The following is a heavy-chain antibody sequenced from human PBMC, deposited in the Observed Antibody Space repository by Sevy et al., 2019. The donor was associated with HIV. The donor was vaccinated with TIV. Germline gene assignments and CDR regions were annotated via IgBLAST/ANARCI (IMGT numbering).Heavy chain of an antibody. CDR3: ARHGGLVYRAFDF. D-gene: IGHD2-8*01. V-gene: IGHV4-39*01. Sequence: SETLSLTCTVSGVSMSSSDYDWGWIRQPQGKGLEWIGSMYFSGRSKYKSSLQSRVTIPIDQSKNQFSLTVTSVTVADTAVYYCARHGGLVYRAFDFWGQGTLVTVSS. CDR1: GVSMSSSDYD. J-gene: IGHJ4*02. CDR2: MYFSGRS.